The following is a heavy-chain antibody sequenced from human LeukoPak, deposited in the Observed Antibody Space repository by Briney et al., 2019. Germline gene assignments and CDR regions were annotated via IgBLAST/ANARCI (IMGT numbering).Heavy chain of an antibody. V-gene: IGHV4-34*01. CDR2: INHSGST. CDR3: ARAGDLKYDSSGYYYGYYFDY. Sequence: SETLSLTCTVSGGSISSYYWSWIRQPPGKGLEWIGEINHSGSTNYNPSLKSRVTISVDTSKNQFSLKLSSVTAADTAVYYCARAGDLKYDSSGYYYGYYFDYWGQGTLVTVSS. D-gene: IGHD3-22*01. J-gene: IGHJ4*02. CDR1: GGSISSYY.